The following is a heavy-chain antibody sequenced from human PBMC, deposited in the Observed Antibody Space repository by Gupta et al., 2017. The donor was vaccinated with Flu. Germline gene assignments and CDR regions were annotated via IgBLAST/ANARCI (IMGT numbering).Heavy chain of an antibody. J-gene: IGHJ3*02. Sequence: GYYWGGICQAAGKGLEWIGEINDSGRAIYNPSLKSRVIISVDTSRNQFSMKMTSVTAADTAVYDGARGREVGLADGEFDIWGQGTMGTVAS. CDR3: ARGREVGLADGEFDI. D-gene: IGHD1-26*01. V-gene: IGHV4-34*01. CDR2: INDSGRA. CDR1: GYY.